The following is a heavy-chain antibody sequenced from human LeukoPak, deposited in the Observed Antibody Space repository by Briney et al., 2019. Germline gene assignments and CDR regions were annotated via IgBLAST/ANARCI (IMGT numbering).Heavy chain of an antibody. Sequence: SETLSLTCTVSGGSISSYYWSWIRQPPGKGLEWIGYICYSGSTNYNPSLKSRVTISVDTSKNQFSLKLSSVTAADTAVYYCASSRGDILTGSLCFDYWGQGTLVTVSS. V-gene: IGHV4-59*08. CDR1: GGSISSYY. CDR3: ASSRGDILTGSLCFDY. J-gene: IGHJ4*02. D-gene: IGHD3-9*01. CDR2: ICYSGST.